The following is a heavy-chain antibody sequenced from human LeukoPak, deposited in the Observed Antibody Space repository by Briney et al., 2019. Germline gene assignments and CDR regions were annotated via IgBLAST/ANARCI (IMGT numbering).Heavy chain of an antibody. CDR2: IKSDGSEK. V-gene: IGHV3-7*05. CDR1: GFSFSSIW. D-gene: IGHD4-23*01. CDR3: VEGNSMDY. J-gene: IGHJ4*02. Sequence: PGTSLRLSCAASGFSFSSIWMSWVRQAPGKGLEWVANIKSDGSEKYYVDSVKGRFTISRDNAKNSLYLQMNSLRAEDTALYYCVEGNSMDYWGQGTLVTVSS.